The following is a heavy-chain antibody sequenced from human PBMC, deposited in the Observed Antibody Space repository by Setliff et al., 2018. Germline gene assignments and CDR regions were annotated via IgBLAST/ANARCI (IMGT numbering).Heavy chain of an antibody. J-gene: IGHJ6*02. D-gene: IGHD2-2*02. Sequence: ASVKVSCKVSGYTLTELSMHWVRQAPGKGLEWMGGFDPEDGETIYAQKFQGRVTMTEDTSTDTAYMELSSLRSEDTAVYYCARDSRGLVPAAIEGSYYYYGMDVWGQGNTVTVSS. CDR3: ARDSRGLVPAAIEGSYYYYGMDV. V-gene: IGHV1-24*01. CDR1: GYTLTELS. CDR2: FDPEDGET.